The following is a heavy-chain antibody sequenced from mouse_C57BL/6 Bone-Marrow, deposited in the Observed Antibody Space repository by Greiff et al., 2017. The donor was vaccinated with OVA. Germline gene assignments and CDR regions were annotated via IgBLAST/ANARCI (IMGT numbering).Heavy chain of an antibody. J-gene: IGHJ4*01. CDR3: ARIYYSNYGAMDY. D-gene: IGHD2-5*01. CDR1: GYSITSAY. CDR2: ISYSGSH. V-gene: IGHV3-8*01. Sequence: EVMLVESGPGLAKPSQTLSLTCSVTGYSITSAYWNWIRQFPGNKLEYMGYISYSGSHFYTPSLKCRISITRATSKNQYYLQLNSVTTENTATYYCARIYYSNYGAMDYWGQGTSVTVSS.